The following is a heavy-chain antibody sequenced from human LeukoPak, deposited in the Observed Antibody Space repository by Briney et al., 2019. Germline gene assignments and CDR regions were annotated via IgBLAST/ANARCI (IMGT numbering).Heavy chain of an antibody. CDR2: INHSGST. CDR3: AREAYYYDSSGSGDY. V-gene: IGHV4-34*01. CDR1: GGSFSGYY. D-gene: IGHD3-22*01. J-gene: IGHJ4*02. Sequence: SETLSLTCAVYGGSFSGYYWSWIRQPPGKGLEWIGEINHSGSTNYNPSLKSRVTISVDTSKNQFSLKLGSVTAADTAVYYCAREAYYYDSSGSGDYWGQGTLVTVSS.